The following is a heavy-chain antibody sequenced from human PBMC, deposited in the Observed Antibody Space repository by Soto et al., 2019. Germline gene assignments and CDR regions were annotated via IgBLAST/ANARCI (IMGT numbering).Heavy chain of an antibody. CDR3: ARRYCSGGSYHFDY. Sequence: GGSLRLSCAASGFTFSSYNMNWVRQAPGKGLEWVSYISSSSSTIYYADSVKGRFTISRDNAKNSLYLQMNSLRAEDTAVYYCARRYCSGGSYHFDYWGQGTLVTVSS. J-gene: IGHJ4*02. D-gene: IGHD2-15*01. CDR2: ISSSSSTI. V-gene: IGHV3-48*01. CDR1: GFTFSSYN.